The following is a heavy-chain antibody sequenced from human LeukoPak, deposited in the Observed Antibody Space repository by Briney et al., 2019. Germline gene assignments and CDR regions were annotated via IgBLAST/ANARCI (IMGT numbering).Heavy chain of an antibody. V-gene: IGHV3-30*18. CDR2: ISYDGSNK. J-gene: IGHJ4*02. CDR1: GFTLSNYW. D-gene: IGHD3-22*01. CDR3: AKDHYYDSSGYTDY. Sequence: GGSLRLSCSVSGFTLSNYWMHWVRQAPGKGLEWVAVISYDGSNKYYADSVKGRFTISRDNSKNTLYLQMNSLRAEDTAVYYCAKDHYYDSSGYTDYWGQGTLVTVSS.